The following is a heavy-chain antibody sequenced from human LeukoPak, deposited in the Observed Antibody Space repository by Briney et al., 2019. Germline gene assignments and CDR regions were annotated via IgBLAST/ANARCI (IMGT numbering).Heavy chain of an antibody. V-gene: IGHV3-23*01. CDR1: GFTFSNYP. Sequence: GGSLRLSCTASGFTFSNYPINFVRQAPGKGLDRVSAISGSGATIYYADAVRGRFTISRDNSKNTLYLQMNSLRAEDTAEYYCAKVAGYQPYYGMDVWGQETTVTVSS. D-gene: IGHD2-2*01. J-gene: IGHJ6*02. CDR3: AKVAGYQPYYGMDV. CDR2: ISGSGATI.